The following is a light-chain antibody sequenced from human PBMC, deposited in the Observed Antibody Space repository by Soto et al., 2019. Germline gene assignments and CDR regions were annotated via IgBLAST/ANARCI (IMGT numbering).Light chain of an antibody. CDR1: QSVSTY. V-gene: IGKV1-39*01. CDR2: AAS. J-gene: IGKJ5*01. Sequence: DIQMTQSPSSLSASVGDRVTITCRASQSVSTYLNWYQQKPGKAPKLLIYAASVLQSGVPSRLSGSGSGTDFTLTISSLQPEDFAVYYCQQSFTTPSTFGQGTRLEIK. CDR3: QQSFTTPST.